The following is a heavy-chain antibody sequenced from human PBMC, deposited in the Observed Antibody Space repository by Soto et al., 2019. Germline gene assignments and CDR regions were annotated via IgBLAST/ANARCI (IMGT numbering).Heavy chain of an antibody. Sequence: QVQLVQSGAEEKKPGASVKVSCKASGYTFTSYAMHWVRQAPGQRLEWMGWINAGNGNTKYSQQFQGRVTITRDTSASTAYMELSSLRSEDTAVYYCARAGVGATPNDYWGQGTLVTVSS. J-gene: IGHJ4*02. D-gene: IGHD1-26*01. CDR3: ARAGVGATPNDY. CDR1: GYTFTSYA. V-gene: IGHV1-3*05. CDR2: INAGNGNT.